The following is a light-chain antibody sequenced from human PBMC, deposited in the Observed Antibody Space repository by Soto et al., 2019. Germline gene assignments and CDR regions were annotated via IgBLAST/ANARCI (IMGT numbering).Light chain of an antibody. Sequence: EIVLTQSPATLSLSLGERATLSCRARQSVGNYLGWYQQRPGQAPRLLMSDVSRRATGIPARFSGSGSGTDFTLTISSLEPEDVAVYYGQHRVGGAFFGGGTKVEIK. V-gene: IGKV3-11*01. CDR2: DVS. CDR3: QHRVGGAF. J-gene: IGKJ4*01. CDR1: QSVGNY.